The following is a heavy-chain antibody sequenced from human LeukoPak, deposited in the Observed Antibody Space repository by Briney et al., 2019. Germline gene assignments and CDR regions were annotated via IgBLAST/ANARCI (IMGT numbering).Heavy chain of an antibody. CDR2: IKSKTDGGTT. D-gene: IGHD6-19*01. V-gene: IGHV3-15*07. J-gene: IGHJ3*02. CDR3: TTDIWGSGWNRVAFDI. Sequence: GGSLRLSCAASGFTFSNAWMNWVRQAPGKGLEWVGRIKSKTDGGTTDYAAPVKGRFTISRDDSKNTLYLQMNSLKTEDTAVYYCTTDIWGSGWNRVAFDIWGQGTMVTVSS. CDR1: GFTFSNAW.